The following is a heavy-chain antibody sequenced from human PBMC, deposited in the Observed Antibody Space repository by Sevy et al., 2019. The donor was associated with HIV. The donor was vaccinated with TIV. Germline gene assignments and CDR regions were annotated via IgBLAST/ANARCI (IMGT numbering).Heavy chain of an antibody. J-gene: IGHJ5*02. Sequence: SETLSLTCTVSGGSISSDSYYWSWIRQPAGKGLEWIGRIYISGNTNYNPSLKSRVTISVDTSKNQFSLKVSSVTAADTAVYYRAAAAAQRGNWFDPWGQGTLVTVSS. V-gene: IGHV4-61*02. CDR2: IYISGNT. CDR3: AAAAAQRGNWFDP. D-gene: IGHD6-13*01. CDR1: GGSISSDSYY.